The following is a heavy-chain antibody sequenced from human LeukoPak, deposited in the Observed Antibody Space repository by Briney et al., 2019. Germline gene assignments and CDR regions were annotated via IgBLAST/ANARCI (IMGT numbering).Heavy chain of an antibody. CDR3: ARLGSYHDF. D-gene: IGHD1-26*01. CDR1: GASNSHYY. V-gene: IGHV4-4*09. J-gene: IGHJ4*02. CDR2: IHTSGGS. Sequence: SETLSLTCTVSGASNSHYYWSWIRQTPAKGLEWMGHIHTSGGSTYYPSLKSRLTMSIDTSRNQLSLKLTSATAADTAVYFCARLGSYHDFWGQGALVTVSS.